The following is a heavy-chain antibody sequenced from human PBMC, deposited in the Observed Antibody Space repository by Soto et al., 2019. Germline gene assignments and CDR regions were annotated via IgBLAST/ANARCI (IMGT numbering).Heavy chain of an antibody. D-gene: IGHD3-10*01. CDR2: IIPILGIA. J-gene: IGHJ6*02. CDR1: GGTFSSYT. Sequence: SVKVSCKASGGTFSSYTISWVRQAPGQGLEWMGRIIPILGIANYAQKFQGRVTITADKSTSTAYMELSSLRSEDTAVYYCARVKGSGSYPQFWYYYYGMDFWGQGTTVTVSS. CDR3: ARVKGSGSYPQFWYYYYGMDF. V-gene: IGHV1-69*02.